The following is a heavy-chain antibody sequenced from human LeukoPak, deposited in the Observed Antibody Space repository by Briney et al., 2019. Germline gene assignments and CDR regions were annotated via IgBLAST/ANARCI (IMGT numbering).Heavy chain of an antibody. Sequence: ASVKVSCKASGYTFTSYGISWVRQAPGQGLEWMGWISAYNGNTNYAKKLQGRVNMTTDTSTSTAYMELRSLRSDDTAVYYCARVGVPGIAAAGTGWFDPWGQGTLVTVSS. CDR1: GYTFTSYG. CDR3: ARVGVPGIAAAGTGWFDP. D-gene: IGHD6-13*01. CDR2: ISAYNGNT. V-gene: IGHV1-18*01. J-gene: IGHJ5*02.